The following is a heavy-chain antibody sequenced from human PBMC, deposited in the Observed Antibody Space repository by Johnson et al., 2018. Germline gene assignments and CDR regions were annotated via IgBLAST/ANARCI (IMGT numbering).Heavy chain of an antibody. CDR2: ISYDGSNK. CDR3: AKDRVHWNYADDAFDI. Sequence: QVQLVQSGGGVVQPGRSLRLSCAASGFTFSSYGMHWVRQAPGKGLEWVAVISYDGSNKYYADSVKGRFTISRDNSKNPLYLQMNSLRAEDTAVYYCAKDRVHWNYADDAFDIWGQGTMVTVSS. V-gene: IGHV3-30*18. D-gene: IGHD1-7*01. CDR1: GFTFSSYG. J-gene: IGHJ3*02.